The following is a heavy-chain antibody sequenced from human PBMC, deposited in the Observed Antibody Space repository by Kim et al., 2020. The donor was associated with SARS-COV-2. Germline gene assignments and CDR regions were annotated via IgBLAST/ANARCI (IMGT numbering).Heavy chain of an antibody. CDR2: IYYSGST. V-gene: IGHV4-39*01. Sequence: SETLSLTCTVSGGSISSSRYYWGWIRQPPGKGLEWIGSIYYSGSTYYNPSLKSRVTISVDTSKNQFSLKLSSVTAADTALYYCARLGPGLLNWFDPWGQGTLVTVSS. CDR1: GGSISSSRYY. CDR3: ARLGPGLLNWFDP. D-gene: IGHD1-26*01. J-gene: IGHJ5*02.